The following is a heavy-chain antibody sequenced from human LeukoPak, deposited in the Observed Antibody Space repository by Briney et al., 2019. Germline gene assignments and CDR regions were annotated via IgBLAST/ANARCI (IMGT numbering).Heavy chain of an antibody. V-gene: IGHV3-30-3*01. CDR2: ISYDGNNK. CDR1: GFSFSSYE. Sequence: GGSLRLSCAASGFSFSSYEMNWVRQAPGKGLEWVAVISYDGNNKYYADSVKGRFTISRDNSKNTLYLQMNSLRAEDTAVYYCARDKDSEHNFDYWGQGTLVTVSS. CDR3: ARDKDSEHNFDY. J-gene: IGHJ4*02. D-gene: IGHD2-21*01.